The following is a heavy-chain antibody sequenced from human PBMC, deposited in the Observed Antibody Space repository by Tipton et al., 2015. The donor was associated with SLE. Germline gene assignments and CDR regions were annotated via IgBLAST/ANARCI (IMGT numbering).Heavy chain of an antibody. D-gene: IGHD2-21*01. CDR2: IYTRGST. Sequence: LRLSCTVSGGSISSGSYYWSWIRQPAGKGLEWIGRIYTRGSTNYNPSLKSRVTISVDTSKNQFSLKLSSVTAADTAVYYCASHVAGDAFDIWGQGTMVTVSS. J-gene: IGHJ3*02. V-gene: IGHV4-61*02. CDR1: GGSISSGSYY. CDR3: ASHVAGDAFDI.